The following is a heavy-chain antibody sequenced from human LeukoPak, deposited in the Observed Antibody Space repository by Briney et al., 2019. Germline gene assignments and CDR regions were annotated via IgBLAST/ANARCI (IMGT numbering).Heavy chain of an antibody. CDR3: ATAMNIVVVPAAIIWFDP. J-gene: IGHJ5*02. Sequence: ASVKVSCKVSGYTLTELSMHWVRQAPGKGLEWMGGFDPEDGETIYAQKFQGRVTMTEDTSTDTAYMELSSLRSEDTAVYYCATAMNIVVVPAAIIWFDPWGQGTLVTVSS. CDR1: GYTLTELS. CDR2: FDPEDGET. V-gene: IGHV1-24*01. D-gene: IGHD2-2*02.